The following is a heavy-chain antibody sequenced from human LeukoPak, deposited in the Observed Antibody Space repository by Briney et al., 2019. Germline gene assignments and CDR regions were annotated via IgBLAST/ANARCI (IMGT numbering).Heavy chain of an antibody. D-gene: IGHD3-22*01. V-gene: IGHV1-3*01. Sequence: ASVKVSCKASGYTFTSYAMHWVRQAPGQRLEWMGWINAGNGNTKYSQKFQGRVTITRDTSASTAYMELSSLRSEDTAVSYCARSYDSSGYYYLPPDYWGQGPLVTVSS. CDR3: ARSYDSSGYYYLPPDY. CDR2: INAGNGNT. J-gene: IGHJ4*02. CDR1: GYTFTSYA.